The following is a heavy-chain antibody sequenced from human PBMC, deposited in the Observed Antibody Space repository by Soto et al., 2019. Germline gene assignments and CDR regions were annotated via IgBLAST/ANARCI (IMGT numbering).Heavy chain of an antibody. CDR1: GGTFSSYA. V-gene: IGHV1-69*13. CDR3: ARVPAANGHNWFDP. J-gene: IGHJ5*02. Sequence: VASVKVSCKASGGTFSSYAISWVRQAPGQGLEWMGGIIPIFGTANYAQKFQGRVTITADESTSTAYMELSSLRSEDTAVYYCARVPAANGHNWFDPWGQGTLVTVSS. CDR2: IIPIFGTA. D-gene: IGHD2-2*01.